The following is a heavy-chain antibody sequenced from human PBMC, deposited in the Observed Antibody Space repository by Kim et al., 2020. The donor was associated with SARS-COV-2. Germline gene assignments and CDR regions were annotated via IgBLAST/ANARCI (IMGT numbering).Heavy chain of an antibody. V-gene: IGHV3-49*04. CDR3: TRGPIAAQYSQR. J-gene: IGHJ1*01. Sequence: GGSLRLSCTASGFTFGDYAVTWVRQAPGKGLEWVSFIRSKTYGGTTEYAASVKGRFSISRDDSKSIAYLQMNSLKTEDTAVYYCTRGPIAAQYSQRWGQGTLVTVSS. D-gene: IGHD6-13*01. CDR2: IRSKTYGGTT. CDR1: GFTFGDYA.